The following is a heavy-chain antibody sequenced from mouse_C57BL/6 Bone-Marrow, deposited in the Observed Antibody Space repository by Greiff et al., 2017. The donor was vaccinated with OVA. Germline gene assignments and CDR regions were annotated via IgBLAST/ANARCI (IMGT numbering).Heavy chain of an antibody. V-gene: IGHV1-50*01. CDR2: IDPSDSYT. J-gene: IGHJ3*01. CDR3: AISTMVTAPFAY. CDR1: GYTFTSYW. D-gene: IGHD2-2*01. Sequence: QVQLQQPGAELVKPGASVKLSCKASGYTFTSYWMQWVKQRPGQGLEWIGEIDPSDSYTNYNQKFKGKATLTVDTSSSPAYMQLSSLTSEDSAVYYCAISTMVTAPFAYWGQGTLVTVSA.